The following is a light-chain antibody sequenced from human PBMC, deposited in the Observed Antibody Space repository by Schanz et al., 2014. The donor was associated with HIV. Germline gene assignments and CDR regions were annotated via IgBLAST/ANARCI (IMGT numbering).Light chain of an antibody. J-gene: IGKJ4*01. CDR3: QQPASYPLT. V-gene: IGKV3D-15*01. CDR1: QSISVN. Sequence: EIVMTQSPATLSVSLGETVTLSCKASQSISVNLAWYQQKPGQGPRLLMYDASSRATGIPDRFSGSGSGTYFTLTISSLQPEDFATYYCQQPASYPLTFGGGTKVEIK. CDR2: DAS.